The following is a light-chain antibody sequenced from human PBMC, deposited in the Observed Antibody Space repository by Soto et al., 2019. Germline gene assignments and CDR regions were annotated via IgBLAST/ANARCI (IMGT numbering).Light chain of an antibody. CDR2: GDD. V-gene: IGLV1-40*01. J-gene: IGLJ7*01. CDR3: QSYARPLSGVV. Sequence: QSVLTQPASVSGSPGQRVTISCTGSSSNIGAGYCVYWYQQLPGTAPKVIISGDDNRPSGIPDRFSGSKSGTSASLAITGLQAEDEADYYCQSYARPLSGVVFGGGTQLTVL. CDR1: SSNIGAGYC.